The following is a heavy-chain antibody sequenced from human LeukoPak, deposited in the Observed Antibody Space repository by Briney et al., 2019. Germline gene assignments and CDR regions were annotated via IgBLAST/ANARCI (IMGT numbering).Heavy chain of an antibody. CDR2: I. J-gene: IGHJ4*02. D-gene: IGHD3-22*01. V-gene: IGHV3-48*01. CDR3: ARDRHKYNYDSGGYPPY. CDR1: GFTFSSYS. Sequence: GGSLRLSCAASGFTFSSYSMLWVRQAPGKGLEWVSYIDSVKGRFTISRDNAKNSLYLQMNTLRAEDTAVYYCARDRHKYNYDSGGYPPYWGQGTLVTVSS.